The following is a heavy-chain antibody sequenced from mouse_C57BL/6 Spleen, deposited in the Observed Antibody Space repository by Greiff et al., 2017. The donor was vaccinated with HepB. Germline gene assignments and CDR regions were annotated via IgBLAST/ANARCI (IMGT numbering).Heavy chain of an antibody. J-gene: IGHJ2*01. V-gene: IGHV1-26*01. CDR3: ARDTTVVAWSFDY. D-gene: IGHD1-1*01. Sequence: VQLQQSGPELVKPGASVKISCKASGYTFTDYYMNWVKQSHGKSLEWIGDINPNNGGTSYNQKIKGKATLTVGKSSSTSYMELRSLTSEDSAVYYCARDTTVVAWSFDYWGQGTTLTVSS. CDR2: INPNNGGT. CDR1: GYTFTDYY.